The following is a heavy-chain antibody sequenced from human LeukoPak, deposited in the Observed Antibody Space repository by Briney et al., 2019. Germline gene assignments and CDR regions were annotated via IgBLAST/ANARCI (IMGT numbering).Heavy chain of an antibody. CDR1: GFTVSSNY. J-gene: IGHJ4*02. Sequence: GGSLRLSCAASGFTVSSNYMSWVRQAPGKGLEWVSAISGSGGSTYYADSVKGRFTISRDNSKNTLYLQMNSLRAEDTAVYYCAKDPGGDCSSTSCYEWGQGTLVTVSS. CDR2: ISGSGGST. CDR3: AKDPGGDCSSTSCYE. V-gene: IGHV3-23*01. D-gene: IGHD2-2*01.